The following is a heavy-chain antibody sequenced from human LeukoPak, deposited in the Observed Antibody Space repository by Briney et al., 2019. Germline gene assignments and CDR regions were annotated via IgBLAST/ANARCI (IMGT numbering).Heavy chain of an antibody. CDR2: ISSDGSST. CDR3: VKESGFMVAPNSAFDI. Sequence: GGSLRLSCAASGFTFSSYWMHWVRQAPGKGLVWVSRISSDGSSTYYADSVKGRFTISRDNSKNTLYLQMSSLRAEDTAVYYCVKESGFMVAPNSAFDIWGQGTMVTVSS. CDR1: GFTFSSYW. D-gene: IGHD4/OR15-4a*01. V-gene: IGHV3-74*01. J-gene: IGHJ3*02.